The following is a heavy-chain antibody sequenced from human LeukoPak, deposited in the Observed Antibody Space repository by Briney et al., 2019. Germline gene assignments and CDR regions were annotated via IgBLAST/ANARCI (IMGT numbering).Heavy chain of an antibody. CDR2: IYYSGST. CDR1: GGSISSSTYY. Sequence: PSETLSLTCTVSGGSISSSTYYWGWIRGPPGKGLEWIGSIYYSGSTYYNPSLKSRVTVSVDTSKNQSSLKLSSVTAADTAVYYCVRGSTLRHYQYWGQGTLVTVSS. J-gene: IGHJ4*02. D-gene: IGHD3-16*01. CDR3: VRGSTLRHYQY. V-gene: IGHV4-39*01.